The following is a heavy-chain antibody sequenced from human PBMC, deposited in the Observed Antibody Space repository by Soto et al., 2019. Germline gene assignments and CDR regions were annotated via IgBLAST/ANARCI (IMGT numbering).Heavy chain of an antibody. Sequence: ASVKVSCKASGYTFTGYYMHWVRQAPGQGLEWMGWINPNSGGTNYAQKFQGRVTMTRDTSISTAYMELSRLRSDDTAVYYCARSPSYYYDSSGSNWFDSWGQGTLVPVSS. CDR1: GYTFTGYY. CDR3: ARSPSYYYDSSGSNWFDS. D-gene: IGHD3-22*01. V-gene: IGHV1-2*02. J-gene: IGHJ5*01. CDR2: INPNSGGT.